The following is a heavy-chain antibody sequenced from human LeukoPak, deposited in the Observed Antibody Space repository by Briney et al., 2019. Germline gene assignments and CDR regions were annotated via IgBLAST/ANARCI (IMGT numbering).Heavy chain of an antibody. J-gene: IGHJ5*02. CDR2: MNPNSGNT. CDR1: GYTFTSYD. V-gene: IGHV1-8*01. D-gene: IGHD6-13*01. Sequence: GASVKVSCKASGYTFTSYDINWVRQATGQGLEWMGWMNPNSGNTGYAQKFQGRVTMTRNTSISTAYMELSSLRSEDTAVYYCARAKYDSSWEPEGGHWFDPWGQGTLVTVSS. CDR3: ARAKYDSSWEPEGGHWFDP.